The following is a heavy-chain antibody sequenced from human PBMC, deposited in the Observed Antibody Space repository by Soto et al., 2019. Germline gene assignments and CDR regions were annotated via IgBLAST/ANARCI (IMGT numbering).Heavy chain of an antibody. CDR1: GGSISSYY. CDR2: IYYSGST. J-gene: IGHJ4*02. D-gene: IGHD2-2*01. Sequence: QVQLQESGPGLVKPSETLSLTCTVSGGSISSYYWSWIRQPPGKGLEWIGYIYYSGSTNYNPSLNSRVTLLVDTSKNHFSRKLTSVTAADTAVYYFAGNPSAAADAGPVDYWGQGTLVTVS. V-gene: IGHV4-59*01. CDR3: AGNPSAAADAGPVDY.